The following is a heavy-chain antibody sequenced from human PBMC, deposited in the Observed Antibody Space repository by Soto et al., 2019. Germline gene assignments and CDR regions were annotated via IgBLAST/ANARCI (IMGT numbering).Heavy chain of an antibody. CDR1: GYTLTELS. Sequence: GASVKVSCKVSGYTLTELSMHWVRQAPGKGLEWVGGFDPEDGETIYAQKFQGRVTMTEDTSTDTAYMELSSLRSEDTAVYYCATGALYCGGDCYFTDAFDIWGQGTMVTVSS. CDR2: FDPEDGET. D-gene: IGHD2-21*02. J-gene: IGHJ3*02. CDR3: ATGALYCGGDCYFTDAFDI. V-gene: IGHV1-24*01.